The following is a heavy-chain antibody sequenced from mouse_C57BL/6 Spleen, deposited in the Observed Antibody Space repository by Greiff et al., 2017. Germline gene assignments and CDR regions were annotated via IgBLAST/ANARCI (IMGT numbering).Heavy chain of an antibody. CDR3: AHYYGSSSDY. V-gene: IGHV1-64*01. CDR1: GYTFTSYW. CDR2: IHPNSGST. Sequence: QVQLKQSGAELVKPGASVKLSCKASGYTFTSYWMHWVKQRPGQGLEWIGMIHPNSGSTNYNEKFKSKATLTVDKSSSTAYMQLSSLTSEDSAVYYCAHYYGSSSDYWGQGTTLTVSS. J-gene: IGHJ2*01. D-gene: IGHD1-1*01.